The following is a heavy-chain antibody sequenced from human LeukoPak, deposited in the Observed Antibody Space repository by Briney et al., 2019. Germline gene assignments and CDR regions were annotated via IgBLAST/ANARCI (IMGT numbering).Heavy chain of an antibody. J-gene: IGHJ4*02. CDR2: ISYDGSNK. V-gene: IGHV3-30*03. CDR1: GFTFSSYG. Sequence: GGSLRLSCAASGFTFSSYGMHWVRQAPGKGLEWVAVISYDGSNKYYADSVKGRFTISRDNSKNTLYLQMNSLRAEDTAVYYCARVGSSGWYAYWGQGTLVTVSS. D-gene: IGHD6-19*01. CDR3: ARVGSSGWYAY.